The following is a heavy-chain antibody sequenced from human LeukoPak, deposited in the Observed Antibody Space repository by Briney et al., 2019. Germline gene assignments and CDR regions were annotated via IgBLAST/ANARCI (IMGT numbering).Heavy chain of an antibody. J-gene: IGHJ5*02. CDR1: GGTFSSYA. CDR2: IIPIFGPV. CDR3: ASGFREGPDRSTWHTGTS. V-gene: IGHV1-69*13. Sequence: GASVKVSCKASGGTFSSYAISWVRQAPGQGLEWMGRIIPIFGPVNYAQKFQGRVAITADESTNIVDMELSSLRSEDTALYYCASGFREGPDRSTWHTGTSWGQGTLVTVSS. D-gene: IGHD6-13*01.